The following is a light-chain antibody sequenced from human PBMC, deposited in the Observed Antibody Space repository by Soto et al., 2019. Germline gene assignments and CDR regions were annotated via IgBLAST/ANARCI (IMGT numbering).Light chain of an antibody. J-gene: IGLJ2*01. V-gene: IGLV1-40*01. CDR1: SSNIGAGYD. CDR3: LSFDSSLSVV. Sequence: QSVLTQPPSVSGAPGQRVTISCTGSSSNIGAGYDVHWYQHLPGRAPKLLIYGNTNRPSGVPVRFSGSKSGTSASLAITGLQAEDEADYYCLSFDSSLSVVFGGGTKLTVL. CDR2: GNT.